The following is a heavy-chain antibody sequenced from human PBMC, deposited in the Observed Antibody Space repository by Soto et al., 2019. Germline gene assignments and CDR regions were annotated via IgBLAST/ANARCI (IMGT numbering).Heavy chain of an antibody. CDR1: GFTFSSYG. CDR3: ARDFYDFWSGYQNFFDY. Sequence: QAQLVESGGGVVQPGRSLRLSCTASGFTFSSYGMHWVRQAPGKGLEWVAVIWYDGSNKYYADSVKGRFTISRDNSKNTLYLQMNSLRAEDTAVYYCARDFYDFWSGYQNFFDYWGQGTLVTVSS. J-gene: IGHJ4*02. CDR2: IWYDGSNK. D-gene: IGHD3-3*01. V-gene: IGHV3-33*01.